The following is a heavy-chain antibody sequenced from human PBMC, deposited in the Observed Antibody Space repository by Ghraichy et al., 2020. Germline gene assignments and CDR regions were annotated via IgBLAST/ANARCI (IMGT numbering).Heavy chain of an antibody. D-gene: IGHD6-19*01. J-gene: IGHJ4*02. V-gene: IGHV3-48*02. CDR1: GFTFSSYS. CDR3: ATHIAVAGRLVFDH. Sequence: SCAASGFTFSSYSMNWVRQAPGKGLEWVSYISSSSSTIYYADSVKGRFTISRDNAKNSLYLQMYSLRDEDTAVYYCATHIAVAGRLVFDHWGQGTLVTVSS. CDR2: ISSSSSTI.